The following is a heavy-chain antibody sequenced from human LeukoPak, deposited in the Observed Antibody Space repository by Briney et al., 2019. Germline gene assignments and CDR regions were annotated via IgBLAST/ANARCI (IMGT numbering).Heavy chain of an antibody. CDR3: ARVGGIAAADKYYFDY. J-gene: IGHJ4*02. D-gene: IGHD6-13*01. CDR1: GGSLCGGSYY. CDR2: IYTSGSN. V-gene: IGHV4-61*02. Sequence: SQTLSLTCAEPGGSLCGGSYYRGWIRLPAGNGLGWHVRIYTSGSNNYNPSLKSRVTISVDTSKNQFSLKLSSVTAADTAVYYCARVGGIAAADKYYFDYWGQGTLVTVSS.